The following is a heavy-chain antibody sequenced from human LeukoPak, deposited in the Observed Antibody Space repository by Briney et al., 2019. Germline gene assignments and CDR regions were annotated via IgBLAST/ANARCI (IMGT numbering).Heavy chain of an antibody. Sequence: PSETPSLTCAVYGVAFSGYYWSWIRQPPGKGLEWIGEINHSGSTNYNPSLKSRVTISVDTSKNQFSLKLSSVTAADTAVYYCARSAYWSGGSYYSYYFDFWGHGTLVTVSS. CDR3: ARSAYWSGGSYYSYYFDF. CDR2: INHSGST. J-gene: IGHJ4*01. V-gene: IGHV4-34*01. D-gene: IGHD2-15*01. CDR1: GVAFSGYY.